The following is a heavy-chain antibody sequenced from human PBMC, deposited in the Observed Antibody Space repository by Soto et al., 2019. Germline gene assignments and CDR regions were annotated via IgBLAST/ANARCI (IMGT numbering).Heavy chain of an antibody. CDR3: ARGGSLYWYFDL. CDR1: GYTFTNYA. V-gene: IGHV1-3*01. J-gene: IGHJ2*01. Sequence: QVQLVQSGAEVKKPGASVKVSWKASGYTFTNYAMHWVRQAPGKRLEWMGWINAGNGNTKYSQKFQGRVTITRDTSASTAYMELSSLRSEDTAVYYCARGGSLYWYFDLWGRGTLVTVSS. CDR2: INAGNGNT. D-gene: IGHD1-26*01.